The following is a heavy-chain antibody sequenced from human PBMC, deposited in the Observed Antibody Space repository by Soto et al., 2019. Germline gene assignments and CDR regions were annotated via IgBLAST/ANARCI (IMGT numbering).Heavy chain of an antibody. D-gene: IGHD3-22*01. J-gene: IGHJ5*02. V-gene: IGHV3-48*02. CDR1: GFTFSSYS. CDR2: ISSSSSTI. CDR3: AREVSGGYYDSSVLAWLNWFDP. Sequence: PGGSLRLSCAASGFTFSSYSMNWVRQAPGKGLEWVSYISSSSSTIYYADSVKGRFTISRDNAKNSLYLQMNSLRDEDTAVYYCAREVSGGYYDSSVLAWLNWFDPWGQGTLVTVSS.